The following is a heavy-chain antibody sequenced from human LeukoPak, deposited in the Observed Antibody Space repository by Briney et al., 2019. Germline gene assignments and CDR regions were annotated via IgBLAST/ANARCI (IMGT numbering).Heavy chain of an antibody. V-gene: IGHV4-59*13. CDR3: ARAGNCGGDCYSFDY. D-gene: IGHD2-21*02. CDR2: IYYSGST. Sequence: SGTRSLTCTFSVGPIVSYYGAWFRHPPGKELGWIGYIYYSGSTNYNPSLKSRVTISVDTFKNQFSLKLSSVTAADTAVYYCARAGNCGGDCYSFDYWGQGTLVTVSS. CDR1: VGPIVSYY. J-gene: IGHJ4*02.